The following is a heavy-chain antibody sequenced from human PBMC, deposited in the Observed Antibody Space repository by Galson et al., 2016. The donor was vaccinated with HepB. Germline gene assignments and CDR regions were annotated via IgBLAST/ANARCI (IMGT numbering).Heavy chain of an antibody. CDR2: IYSDDRR. CDR1: GFSVSYQY. D-gene: IGHD6-19*01. J-gene: IGHJ4*02. Sequence: SLRLSCAVSGFSVSYQYMSWVRQAPGKGLEWVSVIYSDDRRFYVDSVKGRFSISRDNSQKILYLHMSSLRLDDTAVYYCLSLYRSGYWGQGTPVTVSP. V-gene: IGHV3-53*01. CDR3: LSLYRSGY.